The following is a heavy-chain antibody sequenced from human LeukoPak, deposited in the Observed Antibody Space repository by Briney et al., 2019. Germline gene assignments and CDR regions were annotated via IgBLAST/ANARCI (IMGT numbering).Heavy chain of an antibody. CDR1: GDSINSLDL. D-gene: IGHD3-10*01. V-gene: IGHV4-4*02. Sequence: TSGTLSLTCTVSGDSINSLDLWSWVRQPPGKGLEWIGEMYLSGTTHSNPSVKSRVTISIDKSKNQFSLKLSSVTAADTAVYYCASSLMVRGVIRDFDYWGQGTLVTVSS. CDR2: MYLSGTT. J-gene: IGHJ4*02. CDR3: ASSLMVRGVIRDFDY.